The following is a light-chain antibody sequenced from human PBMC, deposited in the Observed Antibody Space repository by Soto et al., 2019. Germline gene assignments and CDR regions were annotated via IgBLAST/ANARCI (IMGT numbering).Light chain of an antibody. Sequence: VLTQSPGTLSLSPGGRATLSCRGSQSVRNNYLAWYQQKPGQAPRLMIYDASSRATGIPDRFSGGGSGTDFTLTISRLEPEDVAVYYCQQFSSYPLTLGGGTKVDI. CDR2: DAS. J-gene: IGKJ4*01. CDR3: QQFSSYPLT. V-gene: IGKV3-20*01. CDR1: QSVRNNY.